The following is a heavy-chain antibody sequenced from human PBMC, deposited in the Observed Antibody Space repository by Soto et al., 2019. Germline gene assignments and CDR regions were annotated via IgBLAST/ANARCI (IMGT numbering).Heavy chain of an antibody. CDR2: IYHSGST. CDR3: ARGVPRAPLDRTVPLFD. J-gene: IGHJ4*02. Sequence: PSETLSLTCAVSGGSISSSNWWSWVRQPPGKGLEWIGEIYHSGSTNYNPSLKSRVTISVDKSKNQFSLKLSSVTAADTAVYYCARGVPRAPLDRTVPLFDLGQGNLVTVS. D-gene: IGHD2-2*03. CDR1: GGSISSSNW. V-gene: IGHV4-4*02.